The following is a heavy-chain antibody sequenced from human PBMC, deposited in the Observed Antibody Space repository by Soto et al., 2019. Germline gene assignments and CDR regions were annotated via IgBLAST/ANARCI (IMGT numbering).Heavy chain of an antibody. Sequence: QVQLQQWGAGLLKPSETLSLTCAVYGGSFSGYYWSWIRQPPGKGLEWIGEINHSGSINYNPSLKGRVTISVDMSKNQFSRRLTSVTAADTAVYSCARAPPLGARDYWGQGTLVTVSS. J-gene: IGHJ4*02. CDR3: ARAPPLGARDY. CDR2: INHSGSI. D-gene: IGHD1-26*01. V-gene: IGHV4-34*02. CDR1: GGSFSGYY.